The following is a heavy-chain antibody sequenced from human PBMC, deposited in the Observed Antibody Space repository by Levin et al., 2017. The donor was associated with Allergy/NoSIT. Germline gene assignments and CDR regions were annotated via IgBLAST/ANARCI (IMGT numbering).Heavy chain of an antibody. J-gene: IGHJ3*02. V-gene: IGHV4-38-2*01. CDR3: ARKLVLGHCDI. CDR2: IYHSGST. CDR1: GYSISSGYY. D-gene: IGHD6-6*01. Sequence: PSETLSLTCAVSGYSISSGYYWGWIRQPPGKGLEWIGSIYHSGSTYYNPSLKSRVTISVDTSKNQFSLKLSSVTAADTAVYYCARKLVLGHCDIWGQGTMVTVSS.